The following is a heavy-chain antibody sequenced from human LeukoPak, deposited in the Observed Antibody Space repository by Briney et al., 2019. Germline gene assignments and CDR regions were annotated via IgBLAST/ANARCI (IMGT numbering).Heavy chain of an antibody. V-gene: IGHV3-30*02. D-gene: IGHD4-11*01. CDR2: IRYDGSNK. CDR3: AKTPGPYSNAYYYYYMDV. Sequence: PGGSLRLSCAASGFTFSSYGMHWVRQAPGKGLEWVAFIRYDGSNKYYADSVKGRFTISRDNSKNTLYLQMNSLRDEDTAVYYCAKTPGPYSNAYYYYYMDVWGKGTTVTVSS. CDR1: GFTFSSYG. J-gene: IGHJ6*03.